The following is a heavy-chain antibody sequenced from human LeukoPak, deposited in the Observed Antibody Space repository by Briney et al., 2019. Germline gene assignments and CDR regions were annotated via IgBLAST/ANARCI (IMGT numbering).Heavy chain of an antibody. CDR3: AKYSGGDSDAFDV. Sequence: PSETLSLTCEVSGVSISGNYWSWIRQSPGKGLEWIGYIYQFGSSNYNPSLESRVTMSFDASKNQFSLRLTSATAADTALYYCAKYSGGDSDAFDVWGRGTMVTVSS. D-gene: IGHD1-26*01. J-gene: IGHJ3*01. CDR2: IYQFGSS. V-gene: IGHV4-59*01. CDR1: GVSISGNY.